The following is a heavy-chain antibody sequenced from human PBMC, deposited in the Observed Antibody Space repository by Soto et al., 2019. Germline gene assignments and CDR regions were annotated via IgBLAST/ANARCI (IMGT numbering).Heavy chain of an antibody. V-gene: IGHV3-64*04. CDR2: ISSNGGST. J-gene: IGHJ6*02. D-gene: IGHD2-2*01. Sequence: GGSLRLSCSASGFTFSSYAMHWVRQAPGKGLEYVSAISSNGGSTYYADSVKGRFTIPRDNSKNTLYLQMNSLRAEDTAVYYCARDRSTVYYYYYGMDVWGQGTTVTVSS. CDR1: GFTFSSYA. CDR3: ARDRSTVYYYYYGMDV.